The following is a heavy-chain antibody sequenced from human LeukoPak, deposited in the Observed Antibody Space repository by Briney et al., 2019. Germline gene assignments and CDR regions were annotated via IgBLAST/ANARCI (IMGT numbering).Heavy chain of an antibody. CDR3: ARRSPGIAAAGLFDP. CDR2: IYYSGST. CDR1: GGSFSGYY. D-gene: IGHD6-13*01. V-gene: IGHV4-31*11. Sequence: SETLSLTCAVYGGSFSGYYWSWIRQHPGKGLEWIGYIYYSGSTYYNPSLKSRVTISVDTSKNQFSLKLSSVTAADTAVYYCARRSPGIAAAGLFDPWGQGTLVTVSS. J-gene: IGHJ5*02.